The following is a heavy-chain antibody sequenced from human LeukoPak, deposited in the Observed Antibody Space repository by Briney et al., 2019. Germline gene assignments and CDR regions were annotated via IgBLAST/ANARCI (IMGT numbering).Heavy chain of an antibody. CDR2: IYYSGST. V-gene: IGHV4-30-4*07. Sequence: PSQTLSLTCAVSGGSISSGGYSWSWIRQAPGKGLEWIGYIYYSGSTYYNPSLKSRVTISVDTSKNQFSLKLSSVTAADTAVYYCARHVVYDYGDFNWFDPWGQGTLVTVSS. J-gene: IGHJ5*02. D-gene: IGHD4-17*01. CDR3: ARHVVYDYGDFNWFDP. CDR1: GGSISSGGYS.